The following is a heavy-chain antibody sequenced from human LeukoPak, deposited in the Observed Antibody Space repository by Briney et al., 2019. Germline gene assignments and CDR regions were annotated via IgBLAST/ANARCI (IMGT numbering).Heavy chain of an antibody. J-gene: IGHJ4*02. CDR2: LCGSGGST. CDR1: GFPFCSYV. V-gene: IGHV3-23*01. CDR3: AILGPTRYNWSVDY. D-gene: IGHD1-20*01. Sequence: GGSLRLSYAASGFPFCSYVMSWVRPGPGEGVEWGSALCGSGGSTYYVHSVKGRFTISRDNSNNTLYLQMNRLRAEDTALYYCAILGPTRYNWSVDYWGQGTLVTVSS.